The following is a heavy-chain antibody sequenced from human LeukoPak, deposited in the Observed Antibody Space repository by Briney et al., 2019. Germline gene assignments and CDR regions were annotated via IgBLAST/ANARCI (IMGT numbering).Heavy chain of an antibody. D-gene: IGHD2-21*01. CDR1: GFTFSSYA. CDR2: ISGSGGST. J-gene: IGHJ4*02. Sequence: PGGSLRLSCAASGFTFSSYAMSWVRQAPGKGLEWVSAISGSGGSTHYADSVKGRFTISRDNSKNTLYLQMNSLRAEDTAVYYCAKDYGRTYSLYYFDYWGQGTLVTVSS. CDR3: AKDYGRTYSLYYFDY. V-gene: IGHV3-23*01.